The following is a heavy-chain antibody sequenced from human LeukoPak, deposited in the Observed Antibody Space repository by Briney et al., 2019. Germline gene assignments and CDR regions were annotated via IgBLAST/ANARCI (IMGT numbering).Heavy chain of an antibody. CDR1: GFTFSTYW. CDR2: IKQDGSDQ. D-gene: IGHD1-14*01. V-gene: IGHV3-7*03. CDR3: AKEVWIDY. Sequence: GGSLRLSCAASGFTFSTYWMTWVRQAPGKGLEWVANIKQDGSDQYYVDSVKGRFTISRDNAKNTLYLQMNSLRAEDTAVYYCAKEVWIDYWGQGTLVTVSS. J-gene: IGHJ4*02.